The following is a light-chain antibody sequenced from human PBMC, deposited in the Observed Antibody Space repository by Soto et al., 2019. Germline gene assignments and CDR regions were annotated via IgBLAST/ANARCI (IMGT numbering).Light chain of an antibody. J-gene: IGKJ5*01. Sequence: ENVLTQSPGTLSLSPGERATLSCRASQTVSSYLTWYQQRPGQAPRLLISGASRRATGIPDRFSGSGSGTDFTLTIRRLEPEDFALYYCQQYCTSPITFGQGTRLEIK. CDR1: QTVSSY. CDR2: GAS. V-gene: IGKV3-20*01. CDR3: QQYCTSPIT.